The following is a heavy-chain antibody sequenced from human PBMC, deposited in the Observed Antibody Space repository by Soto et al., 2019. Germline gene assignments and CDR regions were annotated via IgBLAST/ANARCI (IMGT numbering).Heavy chain of an antibody. CDR3: ARSDDYTNYIFDY. Sequence: PSETLSLTCAVSGGSISSGAYSWSWIRQPPGKGLEWIGYIYHSGSTYYNPSLKSRVTISVDRSKNLFSLKLNSVTAADTAVYYCARSDDYTNYIFDYWGQGTLVTVSS. D-gene: IGHD4-4*01. CDR1: GGSISSGAYS. J-gene: IGHJ4*02. V-gene: IGHV4-30-2*01. CDR2: IYHSGST.